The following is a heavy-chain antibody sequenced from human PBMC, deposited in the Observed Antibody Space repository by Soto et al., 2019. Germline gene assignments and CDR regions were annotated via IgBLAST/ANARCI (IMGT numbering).Heavy chain of an antibody. D-gene: IGHD3-22*01. CDR1: GGSISSGGYY. V-gene: IGHV4-31*03. J-gene: IGHJ5*02. CDR2: IYYSGST. CDR3: ARTGKFYYYDTSGLPFDP. Sequence: PSETLSLTCTVSGGSISSGGYYWSWIRQHPGKGLEWIGYIYYSGSTYYNPSLKNRLTISLDTSKNQFSLKLTSVTAADTAVYFCARTGKFYYYDTSGLPFDPWGPGILVTVSS.